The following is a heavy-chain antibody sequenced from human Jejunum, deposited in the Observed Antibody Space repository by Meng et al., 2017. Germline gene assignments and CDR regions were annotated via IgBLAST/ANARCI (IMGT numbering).Heavy chain of an antibody. CDR3: ARDIPPS. J-gene: IGHJ5*02. CDR1: GFTFSSSW. Sequence: EVQLVGAGGGLVQPVGSLRLSCAASGFTFSSSWMPWVRQVPGKGLVWVSRIHSDGSTKSYADSVKGRFSISRDNGKNTLYLQMNSLRAEDTGVYYCARDIPPSWGQGTLVTVSS. V-gene: IGHV3-74*01. CDR2: IHSDGSTK.